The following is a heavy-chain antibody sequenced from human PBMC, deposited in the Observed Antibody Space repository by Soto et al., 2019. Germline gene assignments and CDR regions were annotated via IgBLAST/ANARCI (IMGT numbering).Heavy chain of an antibody. CDR1: GFTVSSNY. J-gene: IGHJ4*02. CDR3: AKIGSSSSVSLPLVLLDY. V-gene: IGHV3-23*04. D-gene: IGHD6-6*01. Sequence: EVQLVESGGGLIQPGGSLRLSCAASGFTVSSNYMSWVRQAPGKGLEWVSAIPGSGTSTYYAGSVKGRFTISRDNSKNTLYLQMNSLRVEDTAVYYCAKIGSSSSVSLPLVLLDYWGQGALVTVSS. CDR2: IPGSGTST.